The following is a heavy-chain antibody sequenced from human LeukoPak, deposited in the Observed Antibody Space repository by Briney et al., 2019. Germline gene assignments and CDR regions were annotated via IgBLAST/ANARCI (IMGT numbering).Heavy chain of an antibody. Sequence: GGSLRLSCAASGFTFSSYAMHWVRQAPGKGLEWVAVISYDGSNKYYADSVKGRFTISRDNSKNTLYLQMNSLRAEDTAVYYCARVPGYSSGWYMDFDYWGQGTLVTVSS. CDR2: ISYDGSNK. CDR3: ARVPGYSSGWYMDFDY. D-gene: IGHD6-19*01. CDR1: GFTFSSYA. V-gene: IGHV3-30-3*01. J-gene: IGHJ4*02.